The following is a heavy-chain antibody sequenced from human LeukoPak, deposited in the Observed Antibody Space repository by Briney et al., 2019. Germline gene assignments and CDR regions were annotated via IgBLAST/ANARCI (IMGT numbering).Heavy chain of an antibody. CDR3: ASNTRLRYFDWLRIPYYYYYYMDV. Sequence: PGGSLRLSCAASEFTFSDYYMSWVRQAPGKGLEWVSYISSSGSSIYYADSVKGRFTISRDNAKNSLYLQMNSLRAEDTAVYYCASNTRLRYFDWLRIPYYYYYYMDVWGKGTTVTISS. CDR1: EFTFSDYY. J-gene: IGHJ6*03. D-gene: IGHD3-9*01. V-gene: IGHV3-11*01. CDR2: ISSSGSSI.